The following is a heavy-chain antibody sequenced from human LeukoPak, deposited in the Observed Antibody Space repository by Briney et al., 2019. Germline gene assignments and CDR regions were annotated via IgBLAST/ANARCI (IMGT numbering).Heavy chain of an antibody. V-gene: IGHV1-18*04. D-gene: IGHD2-2*01. CDR2: ISAYNGNT. CDR3: ARDFRYCSSTSCPTDY. J-gene: IGHJ4*02. Sequence: WASVNVSCTASGYTFTIYGIRWVRQAPGQGLEWMGWISAYNGNTNYAQKLQGRVTMTTDTSTSTAYMELRSLRSDDTAVYYCARDFRYCSSTSCPTDYWGQGTLVTVSS. CDR1: GYTFTIYG.